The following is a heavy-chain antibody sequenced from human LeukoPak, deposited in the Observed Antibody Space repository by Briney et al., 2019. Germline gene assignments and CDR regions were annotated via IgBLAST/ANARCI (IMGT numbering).Heavy chain of an antibody. D-gene: IGHD4-11*01. CDR3: ARGGARLQVVGYMDV. CDR2: ISYDGSNK. Sequence: GRSLRLSCAASGFAFSSYAMHWVRQAPGKGLEWVAVISYDGSNKYYADSVKGRFTISRDNSKNTLYLQMNSLRAEDTAVYYCARGGARLQVVGYMDVWGKGTTVTVSS. V-gene: IGHV3-30*01. J-gene: IGHJ6*03. CDR1: GFAFSSYA.